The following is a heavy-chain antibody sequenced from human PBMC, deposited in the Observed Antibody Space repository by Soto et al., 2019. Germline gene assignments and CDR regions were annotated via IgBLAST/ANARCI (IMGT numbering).Heavy chain of an antibody. D-gene: IGHD2-2*01. CDR1: GGTFSSYA. CDR3: ARDPIVVVPAAAIYYYYGMDV. J-gene: IGHJ6*02. Sequence: QVQLVQSGAEVKKPGSSVKVSCKASGGTFSSYAISWVRQAPGQGLEWMGGIIPIFGTANYAQKFQGRVTITADEATRTAYMELSSLRSEDTAVYYCARDPIVVVPAAAIYYYYGMDVWRQGTTVTVSS. CDR2: IIPIFGTA. V-gene: IGHV1-69*01.